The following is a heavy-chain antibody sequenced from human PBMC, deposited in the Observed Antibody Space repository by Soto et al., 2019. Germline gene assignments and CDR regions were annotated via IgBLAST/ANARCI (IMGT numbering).Heavy chain of an antibody. CDR2: IYYSGST. D-gene: IGHD4-17*01. V-gene: IGHV4-39*01. CDR1: GGSINSGSFY. CDR3: AKTTVTSY. Sequence: SETLSLTCTVSGGSINSGSFYWGWVRQAPGKGLEWIGSIYYSGSTHYNSSLMSRVSQSVDTSRNQFSLKLSSVTAADTAVYYCAKTTVTSYWGQGTLVTVSS. J-gene: IGHJ4*02.